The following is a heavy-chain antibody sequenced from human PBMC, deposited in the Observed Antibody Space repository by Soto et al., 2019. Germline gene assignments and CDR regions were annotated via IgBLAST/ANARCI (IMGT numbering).Heavy chain of an antibody. D-gene: IGHD1-1*01. CDR3: ARGPKKLIY. CDR1: GGSFSGYY. V-gene: IGHV4-34*01. Sequence: QVQLQQWGAGLLKPSETLSLTCAVSGGSFSGYYWTWIRQPPGKGLEWIGEINHSGSTNYNPSLKSRVTISIDTFKNQFSLNVSSVPAADTAVYYCARGPKKLIYWGQGTLVTVSS. CDR2: INHSGST. J-gene: IGHJ4*02.